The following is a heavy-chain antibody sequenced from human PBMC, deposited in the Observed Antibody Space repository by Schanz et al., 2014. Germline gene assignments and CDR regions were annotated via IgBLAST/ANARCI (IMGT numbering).Heavy chain of an antibody. D-gene: IGHD1-1*01. CDR1: GYTFTGYG. V-gene: IGHV1-2*02. Sequence: QVHLVQSGAEVKKPGASVKVSCKASGYTFTGYGISWVRQAPGQGLEWMGVTNPNGGAEFAQKFQGRISMTRDTSTTTFYMELSSLTSDDTAVYFCARDVGRPGHFWYFDLWGRGTLVTVSS. CDR2: TNPNGGA. J-gene: IGHJ2*01. CDR3: ARDVGRPGHFWYFDL.